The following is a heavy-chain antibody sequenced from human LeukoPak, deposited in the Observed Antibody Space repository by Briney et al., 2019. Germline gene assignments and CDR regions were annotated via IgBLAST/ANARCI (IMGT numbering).Heavy chain of an antibody. CDR1: GFTFSSYW. J-gene: IGHJ4*02. Sequence: GGSLRLSCAASGFTFSSYWMHWVRHAPGKGLVWVSRINSDGRITDYADSVKGRFTISRDNANNTVYLRMNSLRADDTAVYYCGREWGRSGWTDNWGQGTLVTVSS. D-gene: IGHD6-19*01. V-gene: IGHV3-74*01. CDR3: GREWGRSGWTDN. CDR2: INSDGRIT.